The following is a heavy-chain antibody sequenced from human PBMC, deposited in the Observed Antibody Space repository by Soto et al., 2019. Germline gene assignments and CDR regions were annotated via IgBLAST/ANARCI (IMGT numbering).Heavy chain of an antibody. CDR1: GFTFSNYW. CDR3: ARVSGYCSNGVWLR. J-gene: IGHJ4*02. V-gene: IGHV3-74*01. Sequence: GGSLRLSCAASGFTFSNYWMHWVRQAPGKGLVWVSRINSDGSSISYADSVKGRFTISRDNAKNTLYLQMNSLRAEDTAVYYCARVSGYCSNGVWLRWGQGTLVTVSS. D-gene: IGHD2-8*01. CDR2: INSDGSSI.